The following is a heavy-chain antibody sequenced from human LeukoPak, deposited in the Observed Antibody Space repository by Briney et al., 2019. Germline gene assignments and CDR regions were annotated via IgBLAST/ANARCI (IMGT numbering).Heavy chain of an antibody. D-gene: IGHD3-10*01. CDR2: ISYDGGGT. CDR1: GFTFSDYW. J-gene: IGHJ4*02. Sequence: GGSLRLSCAASGFTFSDYWMHWVRQTPGKGLVWVSRISYDGGGTNYADSVKGRFTISRDNAKNTLYLQMNSLRVEDTAVYYCVRNMVRGVVYFDSWGQGALVTVSS. CDR3: VRNMVRGVVYFDS. V-gene: IGHV3-74*01.